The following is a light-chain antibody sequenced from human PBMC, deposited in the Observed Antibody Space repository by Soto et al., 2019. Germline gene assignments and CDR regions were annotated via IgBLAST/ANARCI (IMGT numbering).Light chain of an antibody. CDR3: QQYGTSPLT. J-gene: IGKJ4*01. CDR2: GAA. Sequence: EIVWTQSPGTLSLSPGEIATLSCRASQSVTRSYLAWYQQKPGQAPRRLIYGAANRATGIPDRFSGSGSETDFTLTISRLEPEDFAVYYYQQYGTSPLTFGGGTKVEIK. CDR1: QSVTRSY. V-gene: IGKV3-20*01.